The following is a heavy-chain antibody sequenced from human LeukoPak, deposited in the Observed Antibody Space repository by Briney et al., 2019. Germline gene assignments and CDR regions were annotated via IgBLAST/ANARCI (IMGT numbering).Heavy chain of an antibody. J-gene: IGHJ6*02. CDR3: GRERGPGVAYYYGMDV. CDR2: IYTSGST. V-gene: IGHV4-61*02. D-gene: IGHD2-15*01. Sequence: SQTLSLICTVSGGSISSGRYDWGWLRQPGGKGLEWIGRIYTSGSTNYNPSLKSRVTISVDTSKNQSSLKLSSVTAADTALYYCGRERGPGVAYYYGMDVWGQGTTVTVSS. CDR1: GGSISSGRYD.